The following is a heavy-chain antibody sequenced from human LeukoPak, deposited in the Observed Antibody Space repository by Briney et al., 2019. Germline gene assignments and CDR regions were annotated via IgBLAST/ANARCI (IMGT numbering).Heavy chain of an antibody. Sequence: SETLSLTCTVSGGSISSYYWSWIRQPPGKGLEWIGYIYYSGSTNYNPSLKSRVTISVDTSKNQFSLKLSSVTAADTAVYYCARDRNWNYAHANWFDPWGQGTLVTVSS. CDR2: IYYSGST. CDR1: GGSISSYY. D-gene: IGHD1-7*01. V-gene: IGHV4-59*12. J-gene: IGHJ5*02. CDR3: ARDRNWNYAHANWFDP.